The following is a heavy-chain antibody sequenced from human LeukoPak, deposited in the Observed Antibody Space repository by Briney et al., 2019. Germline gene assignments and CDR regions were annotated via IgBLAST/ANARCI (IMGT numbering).Heavy chain of an antibody. V-gene: IGHV1-18*01. CDR2: ISAYNGNT. CDR1: GYTFTSYG. D-gene: IGHD2-21*01. Sequence: GASVKVSCKASGYTFTSYGISWVRQAPGQGLEWMGWISAYNGNTNYAQKFQGRVTITADKSTTTVYMELSSLRSEDTAVYYCARPRFPYYRLSGPDYYYMDVWGKGTTVTVSS. CDR3: ARPRFPYYRLSGPDYYYMDV. J-gene: IGHJ6*03.